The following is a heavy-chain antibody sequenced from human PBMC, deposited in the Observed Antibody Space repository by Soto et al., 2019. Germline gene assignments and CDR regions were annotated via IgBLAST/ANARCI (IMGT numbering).Heavy chain of an antibody. D-gene: IGHD2-15*01. CDR1: GFTFSSYS. Sequence: EVQLLESGGGLVQPGGSLRLSCAASGFTFSSYSTSWVRQAPGKGLEWVSATSGSGGSTYYADAVKGRFTISRDNTKNRPVLKMNSLRAEDTAVYYWAKALSLRGGTLDDWGQGTLVTVSA. CDR3: AKALSLRGGTLDD. CDR2: TSGSGGST. V-gene: IGHV3-23*01. J-gene: IGHJ4*02.